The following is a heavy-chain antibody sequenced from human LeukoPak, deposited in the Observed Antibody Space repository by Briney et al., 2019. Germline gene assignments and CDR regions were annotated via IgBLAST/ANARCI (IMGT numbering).Heavy chain of an antibody. CDR3: ARVGDGYNLFGY. CDR1: GGSFSGYY. D-gene: IGHD5-24*01. V-gene: IGHV4-34*01. Sequence: PSETLSLTCAVYGGSFSGYYWSWIRQPPGKGLEWIGEINHSGSTNYNPSLKSRVTISVDTSKNQFSLKLSSVTAADTAVYYCARVGDGYNLFGYWGQGTLVTVSS. J-gene: IGHJ4*02. CDR2: INHSGST.